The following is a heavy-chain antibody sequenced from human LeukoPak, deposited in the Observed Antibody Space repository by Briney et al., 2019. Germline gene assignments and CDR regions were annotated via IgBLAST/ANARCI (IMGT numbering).Heavy chain of an antibody. Sequence: PGGSLRLSCAASEFAFSTYNMNWVRQAPGKGLEWVSYISTGSSTTYYADSVKGRSPISRDNVENSLYLQMNSLRDEDTAVYYCARVAAGYSVNYFDYWGQGTLVTVSS. CDR2: ISTGSSTT. J-gene: IGHJ4*02. CDR1: EFAFSTYN. V-gene: IGHV3-48*02. D-gene: IGHD4-23*01. CDR3: ARVAAGYSVNYFDY.